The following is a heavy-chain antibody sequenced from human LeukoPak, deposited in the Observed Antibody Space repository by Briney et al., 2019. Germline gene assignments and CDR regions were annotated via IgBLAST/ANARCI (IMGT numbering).Heavy chain of an antibody. CDR3: ARDQYDTWSRRGNFDS. V-gene: IGHV3-7*03. Sequence: GGSLRLSCAASGFTFSSYWMTWVRQAPGKGLEWVANIKQDGSEQYYVDSVRGRFTISRDNAKNSLYLQMNSLRIEDTAVYYCARDQYDTWSRRGNFDSWGQGTLVIVSS. D-gene: IGHD3-3*01. CDR2: IKQDGSEQ. CDR1: GFTFSSYW. J-gene: IGHJ4*02.